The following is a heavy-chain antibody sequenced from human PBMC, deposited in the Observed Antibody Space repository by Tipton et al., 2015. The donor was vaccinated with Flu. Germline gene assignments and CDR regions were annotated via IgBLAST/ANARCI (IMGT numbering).Heavy chain of an antibody. CDR3: AKDGGSRRFDP. CDR1: GFTFSSYA. CDR2: ISGSGGST. J-gene: IGHJ5*02. Sequence: SLRLSCAASGFTFSSYAMSWVRQAPGKGLEWVSAISGSGGSTYYADSVKGRFTISRDNSKHTLYLQMNSLRAEDTAIYYCAKDGGSRRFDPWGQGTLVPVSS. D-gene: IGHD6-13*01. V-gene: IGHV3-23*01.